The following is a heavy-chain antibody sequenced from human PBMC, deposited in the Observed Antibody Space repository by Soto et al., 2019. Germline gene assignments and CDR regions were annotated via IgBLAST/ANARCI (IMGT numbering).Heavy chain of an antibody. V-gene: IGHV3-23*01. CDR3: AKHSEIYRDSSGSGD. CDR1: GFTFSNYA. J-gene: IGHJ4*02. D-gene: IGHD3-22*01. CDR2: SSGSGGNT. Sequence: EVQLLESGGGLVQPGGSLRLSCAASGFTFSNYAMTWVRQAPGKGLEWVSSSSGSGGNTFYADSVKGRFTISRDNAKNTLFLQMKSLRAEDTAIYYCAKHSEIYRDSSGSGDWGQGTLVAVSS.